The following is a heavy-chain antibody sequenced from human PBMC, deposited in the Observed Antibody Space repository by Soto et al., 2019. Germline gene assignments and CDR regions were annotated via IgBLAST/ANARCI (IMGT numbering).Heavy chain of an antibody. CDR3: ARISARRNELDV. CDR2: ITPYNGHT. CDR1: NYLFGAFG. D-gene: IGHD2-8*01. Sequence: QVQLVQSGAEVKNPGASVKVSCQASNYLFGAFGISWVRQAHGQGLEWMGWITPYNGHTHYAEKFQDRVTMTADKSTTTAYMEVRRLTSADPAVDFCARISARRNELDVWGQGTVVTVAS. J-gene: IGHJ3*01. V-gene: IGHV1-18*01.